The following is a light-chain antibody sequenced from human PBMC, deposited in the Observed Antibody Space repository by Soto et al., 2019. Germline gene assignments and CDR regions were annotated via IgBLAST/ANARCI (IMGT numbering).Light chain of an antibody. CDR2: KTS. CDR1: QGLAHSDGNTY. Sequence: DFVLTQTPLSLNATPGQPASISCKSSQGLAHSDGNTYLSWLQQRPGQPPRLLIYKTSNRFSGVADRFSGSGAGTDFTLKISKVEAEDVGVYYCVEAALLPHAVGHGPKVEIK. CDR3: VEAALLPHA. J-gene: IGKJ1*01. V-gene: IGKV2-24*01.